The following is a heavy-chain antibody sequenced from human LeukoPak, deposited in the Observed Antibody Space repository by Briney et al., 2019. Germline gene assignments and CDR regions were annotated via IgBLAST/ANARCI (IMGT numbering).Heavy chain of an antibody. CDR1: GFTFSSYA. V-gene: IGHV3-23*01. D-gene: IGHD3-22*01. J-gene: IGHJ4*02. CDR2: ISGSGGST. CDR3: AKSLNFDSNGYFDY. Sequence: GGSLRLSCAASGFTFSSYAVGWVRQAPGKGLEWVSIISGSGGSTYYADSVKGRFTISRDNSKNTLYLQMSSLRAEDTAVYYCAKSLNFDSNGYFDYWGQGTLVTVSS.